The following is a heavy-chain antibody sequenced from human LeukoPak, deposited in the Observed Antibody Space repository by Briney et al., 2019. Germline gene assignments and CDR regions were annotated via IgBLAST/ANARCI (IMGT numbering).Heavy chain of an antibody. CDR1: GFTFCSSS. V-gene: IGHV3-48*01. Sequence: GGSLRLSCAASGFTFCSSSMNWVRQAPGKGPEWVSYISSSSSTIYYADSVKGRFTISRDNAKNSLYLQMNSLRAEDTAVYYCARSFGVETNWFDPWGQGTLVTVSS. CDR2: ISSSSSTI. D-gene: IGHD3-3*01. J-gene: IGHJ5*02. CDR3: ARSFGVETNWFDP.